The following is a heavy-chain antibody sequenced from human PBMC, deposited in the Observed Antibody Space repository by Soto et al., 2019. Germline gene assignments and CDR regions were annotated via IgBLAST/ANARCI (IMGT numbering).Heavy chain of an antibody. V-gene: IGHV3-21*01. Sequence: PGGSLRLSCAASGFTFSSYSMNWVRQAPGKGLEWVSSISSSSSYIYYADSVKGRFTISRDNAKNSLYLQMNSLRAEDTAVYYCAADYDYIWGSYPKPLDYWGQGTLVTVSS. CDR3: AADYDYIWGSYPKPLDY. J-gene: IGHJ4*02. CDR2: ISSSSSYI. D-gene: IGHD3-16*02. CDR1: GFTFSSYS.